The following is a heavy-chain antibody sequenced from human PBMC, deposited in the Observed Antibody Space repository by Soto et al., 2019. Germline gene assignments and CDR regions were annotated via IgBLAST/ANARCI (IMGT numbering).Heavy chain of an antibody. CDR3: TSSYNWYEA. J-gene: IGHJ5*02. V-gene: IGHV3-21*01. D-gene: IGHD2-15*01. Sequence: PGGSLRLSCAASGFTFKTYAMNWIRQAPGQGLEWVASISSGRDYIYYADSAKGRFTISRDNAKNSLFLQMNSLRAEDTAVYYCTSSYNWYEAWGQGTLVTVSS. CDR2: ISSGRDYI. CDR1: GFTFKTYA.